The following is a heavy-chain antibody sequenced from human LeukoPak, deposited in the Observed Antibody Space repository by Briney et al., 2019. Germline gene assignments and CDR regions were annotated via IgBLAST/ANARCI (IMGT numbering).Heavy chain of an antibody. CDR2: ISSSGDTI. CDR3: ARGYYDSGDYYQAFDS. J-gene: IGHJ4*02. CDR1: GFTFRSYE. Sequence: AGGSLRLSCAASGFTFRSYEMNWVRQTPGKGLEWISYISSSGDTIYYADSVKGRFTVSRDNGKISLYLQMNSLRVEDSAIYYCARGYYDSGDYYQAFDSWGQGILVTVSS. D-gene: IGHD3-22*01. V-gene: IGHV3-48*03.